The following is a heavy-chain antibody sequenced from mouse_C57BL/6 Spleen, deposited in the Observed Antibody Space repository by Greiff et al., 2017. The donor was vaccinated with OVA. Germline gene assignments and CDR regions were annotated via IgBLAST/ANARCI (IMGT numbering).Heavy chain of an antibody. CDR2: IYPGDGDT. V-gene: IGHV1-82*01. CDR3: ARERGLHGPYAMDY. CDR1: GYAFSSSW. J-gene: IGHJ4*01. Sequence: QVQLQQSGPELVKPGASVKISCKASGYAFSSSWMNWVKQRPGKGLEWIGRIYPGDGDTNYNGKFKGKATLTADKSSSTAYMQLSSLTSEDSAFYFCARERGLHGPYAMDYWGQGTSVTVSS. D-gene: IGHD2-13*01.